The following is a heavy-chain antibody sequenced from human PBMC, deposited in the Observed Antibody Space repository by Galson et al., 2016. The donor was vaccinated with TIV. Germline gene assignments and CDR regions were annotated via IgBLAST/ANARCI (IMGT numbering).Heavy chain of an antibody. CDR1: GFTFSNYA. D-gene: IGHD5/OR15-5a*01. CDR3: AKEVSTVPYGIDL. J-gene: IGHJ6*02. CDR2: ISGSGVTT. Sequence: SLRLSCAASGFTFSNYALSWVRQAPGKGLEWVSSISGSGVTTFYADSVKGRFTISRDNSKNTLSLQMNGLRPEDTAVYYCAKEVSTVPYGIDLWGQGTTVTVSS. V-gene: IGHV3-23*01.